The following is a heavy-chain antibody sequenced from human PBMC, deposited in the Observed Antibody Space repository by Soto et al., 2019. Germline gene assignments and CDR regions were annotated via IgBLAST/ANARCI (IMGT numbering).Heavy chain of an antibody. Sequence: ASVKVSCKASGYTFTSYDINWVRQATGQGLEWMGWMNPNSGNTGYAQKFQGRVTMTRSTSISTAYMELSSLRSEDTAVYYCARVARGYSSGWYYFDYWGQGTLVTVSS. J-gene: IGHJ4*02. V-gene: IGHV1-8*01. CDR2: MNPNSGNT. CDR3: ARVARGYSSGWYYFDY. CDR1: GYTFTSYD. D-gene: IGHD6-19*01.